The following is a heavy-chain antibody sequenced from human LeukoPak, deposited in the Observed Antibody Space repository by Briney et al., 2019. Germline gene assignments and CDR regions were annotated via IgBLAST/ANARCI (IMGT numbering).Heavy chain of an antibody. CDR3: ARDRSSSWYPSLVDY. Sequence: PGGSLRLSCAASGFTFSSYAMRWVRQAPGKGLEYVSAISSNGGSTYYANSVKGRFTISRDNSKNTLYLQMGSLRAEDMAVYYCARDRSSSWYPSLVDYWGQGTLVTVSS. CDR1: GFTFSSYA. CDR2: ISSNGGST. D-gene: IGHD6-13*01. V-gene: IGHV3-64*01. J-gene: IGHJ4*02.